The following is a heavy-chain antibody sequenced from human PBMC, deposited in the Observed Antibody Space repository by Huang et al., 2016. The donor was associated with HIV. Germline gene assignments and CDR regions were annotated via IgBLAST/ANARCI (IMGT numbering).Heavy chain of an antibody. CDR1: GGSLSDYY. CDR3: ARPRMTATSSDSTWSFFDS. V-gene: IGHV4-34*02. D-gene: IGHD2-21*02. CDR2: VNHRGLS. J-gene: IGHJ4*02. Sequence: QVQLQQWGAGLLKPSGVLSLKCAVYGGSLSDYYWTWIRQSPGKGLEWIGEVNHRGLSTYNPSLRSRFTMSVGMSKNQFSLNLTSLTVADTAVYYCARPRMTATSSDSTWSFFDSWGQGALVIVSS.